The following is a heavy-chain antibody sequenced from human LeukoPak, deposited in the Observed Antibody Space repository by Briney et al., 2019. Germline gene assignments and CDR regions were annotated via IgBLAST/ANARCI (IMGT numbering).Heavy chain of an antibody. D-gene: IGHD4-17*01. J-gene: IGHJ4*02. CDR1: GYTFSGHY. Sequence: ASVKVSCKASGYTFSGHYIHWVRQAPGQGLEWMGWVYPNSGGTNCAQKFQGRVTITRVTSATTAYMELSRLRSDDTAVYYCARVVGFGDYPFDYWGQGTLVTVSS. CDR3: ARVVGFGDYPFDY. CDR2: VYPNSGGT. V-gene: IGHV1-2*02.